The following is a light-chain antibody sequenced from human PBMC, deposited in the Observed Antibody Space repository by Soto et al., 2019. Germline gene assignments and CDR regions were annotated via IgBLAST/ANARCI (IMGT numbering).Light chain of an antibody. V-gene: IGKV1-5*03. J-gene: IGKJ1*01. CDR1: QSIGSW. CDR3: QQYNSYPWT. CDR2: KAS. Sequence: DIQMTQSPSTLSASVGDRVTITCRASQSIGSWLAWYQQQPGKAPHLLIYKASSLQSGVPSRFSGSGSGTEFTLTITILQPDGFAAYYGQQYNSYPWTFGQGTKVEI.